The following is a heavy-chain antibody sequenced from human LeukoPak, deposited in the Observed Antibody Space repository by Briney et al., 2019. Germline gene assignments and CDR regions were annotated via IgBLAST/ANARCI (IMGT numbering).Heavy chain of an antibody. J-gene: IGHJ6*02. D-gene: IGHD2-2*01. CDR2: INPNSGGT. CDR1: GYTFTGYY. V-gene: IGHV1-2*02. CDR3: ARGDSTSYGMDV. Sequence: ASVKVSCKASGYTFTGYYMHWVRQAPGQGLEWMGWINPNSGGTNYAQKFQGRVTMTRDTSISTAYMELSSLRSEDTAVYYCARGDSTSYGMDVWGQGTTVTVSS.